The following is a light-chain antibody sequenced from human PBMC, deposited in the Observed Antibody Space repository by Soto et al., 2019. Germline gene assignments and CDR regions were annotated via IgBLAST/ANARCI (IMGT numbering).Light chain of an antibody. CDR1: SSNIGSNS. Sequence: QSVLIQPPSVSGTPGQRVIISCSESSSNIGSNSANWYQQLPGTAPGLLIYGDNKRPSRVPDRFSGSKSGTSASLAISGLQSGDEADYYCAAWDERLKGWMFGGGTKVTVL. CDR3: AAWDERLKGWM. V-gene: IGLV1-44*01. J-gene: IGLJ3*02. CDR2: GDN.